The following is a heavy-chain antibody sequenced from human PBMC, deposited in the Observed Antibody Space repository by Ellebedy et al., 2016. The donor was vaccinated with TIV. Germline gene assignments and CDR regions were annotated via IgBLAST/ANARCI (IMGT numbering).Heavy chain of an antibody. CDR3: ARDAAPGAPDYFDS. J-gene: IGHJ4*02. CDR2: IWYDGSIQ. V-gene: IGHV3-33*01. CDR1: GFTFSRSG. Sequence: GESLKISCAASGFTFSRSGMHWVRQAPGKGLDWVAIIWYDGSIQYYADSVKGRFTISRDNSKNTLYLQMNSLRDEDTALYYCARDAAPGAPDYFDSWGQGTQVTVSS. D-gene: IGHD3-10*01.